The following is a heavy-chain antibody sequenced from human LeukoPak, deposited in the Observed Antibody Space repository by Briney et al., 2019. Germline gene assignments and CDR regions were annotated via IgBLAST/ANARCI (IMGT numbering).Heavy chain of an antibody. D-gene: IGHD1-7*01. CDR3: ARGRELELLLGLWAFDI. J-gene: IGHJ3*02. CDR1: GGTFSSYA. CDR2: IIPIFGTA. V-gene: IGHV1-69*01. Sequence: GSSVKVSCKASGGTFSSYAISWVRQAPGQGLEWMGGIIPIFGTANYAQKFQGRGTITADESTSTAYMELSSLRSEDTAVYYCARGRELELLLGLWAFDIWGQGTMVTVSS.